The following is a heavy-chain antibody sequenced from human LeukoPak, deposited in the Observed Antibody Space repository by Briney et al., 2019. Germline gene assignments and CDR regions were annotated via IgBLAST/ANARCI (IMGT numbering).Heavy chain of an antibody. CDR1: GFTFSDYY. CDR3: AREVVGATAHAFDF. CDR2: ISSGSSYI. Sequence: GGSLRLSCAASGFTFSDYYMNWVRQAPGKGLEWVSSISSGSSYINYADSVKGRFTISRDNAKNSLYLQMSSLRAEDTAVYYCAREVVGATAHAFDFWGQGTMVTVSS. D-gene: IGHD1-26*01. J-gene: IGHJ3*01. V-gene: IGHV3-21*01.